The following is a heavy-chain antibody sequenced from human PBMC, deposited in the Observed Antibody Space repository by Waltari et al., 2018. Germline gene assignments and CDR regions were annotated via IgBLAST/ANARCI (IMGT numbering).Heavy chain of an antibody. Sequence: QITLKESGPTLVKPTQTLTLTCTFSGFSLSTSGVGVGWIRQPPGKALEWLALIYWDDDKRYSPSLKGRLTITKDTSKTQVVLTRTNMDPVDTATYYCAQKQQPHHFYYWGQGTLVTVSS. V-gene: IGHV2-5*02. J-gene: IGHJ4*02. CDR1: GFSLSTSGVG. CDR2: IYWDDDK. D-gene: IGHD6-13*01. CDR3: AQKQQPHHFYY.